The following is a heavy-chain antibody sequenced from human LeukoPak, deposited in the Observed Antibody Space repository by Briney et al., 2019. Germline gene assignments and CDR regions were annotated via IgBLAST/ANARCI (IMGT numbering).Heavy chain of an antibody. Sequence: SETLSLTCTVSGGSISNYYWSWLRQPPGKGLEWIGYIYYSGSTNYNPSLKRRVTISVDTSKNQFSLKLSSVTAADTAVYYCARGPNLGYWGQGTLVTVSS. V-gene: IGHV4-59*12. D-gene: IGHD1-14*01. CDR2: IYYSGST. CDR3: ARGPNLGY. CDR1: GGSISNYY. J-gene: IGHJ4*02.